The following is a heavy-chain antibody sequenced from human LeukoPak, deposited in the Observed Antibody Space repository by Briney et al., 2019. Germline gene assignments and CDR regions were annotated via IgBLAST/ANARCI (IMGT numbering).Heavy chain of an antibody. Sequence: GRSLRLSCAASGFTFSSYAMHWVRQAPGKGLEWVAVISYDGSNKYYADSVKGRFTISRDNSKNTPYLQMNSLRAEDTAVYYCARAAYHYGMDVWGQGTTVTVSS. CDR2: ISYDGSNK. CDR1: GFTFSSYA. J-gene: IGHJ6*02. V-gene: IGHV3-30-3*01. CDR3: ARAAYHYGMDV.